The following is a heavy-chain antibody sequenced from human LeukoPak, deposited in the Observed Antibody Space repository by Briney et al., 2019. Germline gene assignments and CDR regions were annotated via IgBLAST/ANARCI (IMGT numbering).Heavy chain of an antibody. CDR2: ITPLFGTA. CDR3: ARDSDTVGITMIVSERHYGMDV. CDR1: GGTFSKYT. J-gene: IGHJ6*02. D-gene: IGHD3-22*01. V-gene: IGHV1-69*13. Sequence: GASVKVSCKASGGTFSKYTISWVRQRPGQGLEWMGGITPLFGTANYAQKFQGRVTITADESASTAYMELSSLRSEDTAVYYCARDSDTVGITMIVSERHYGMDVWGQGTTVTVSS.